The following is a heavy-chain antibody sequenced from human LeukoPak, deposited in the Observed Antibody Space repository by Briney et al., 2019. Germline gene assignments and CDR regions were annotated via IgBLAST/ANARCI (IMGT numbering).Heavy chain of an antibody. Sequence: GGSLRLSCVASKFTFGNYAMNWVRQAPGKGLEWVSTISSGGGDTYYAGSVKGRFTISRDNSKNTLFLRMNSLRAEDTAVYYCANLGGLWGQGTLVTVSS. CDR3: ANLGGL. CDR2: ISSGGGDT. D-gene: IGHD3-16*01. V-gene: IGHV3-23*01. J-gene: IGHJ4*02. CDR1: KFTFGNYA.